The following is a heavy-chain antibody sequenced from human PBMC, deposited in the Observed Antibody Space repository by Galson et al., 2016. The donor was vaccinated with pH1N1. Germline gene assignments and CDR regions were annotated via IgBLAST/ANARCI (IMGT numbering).Heavy chain of an antibody. V-gene: IGHV1-46*01. D-gene: IGHD2-15*01. J-gene: IGHJ3*02. CDR1: GDTFSSYY. CDR2: INPSGGST. Sequence: SVKVSCKASGDTFSSYYMHWVRQAPGQGLEWMGIINPSGGSTRYAEKFQGRVTMTRDTSTSTVYMELSGLRSDDTAVYYCAYRGYCSGGSCYAFDSWSQGTMVTVSS. CDR3: AYRGYCSGGSCYAFDS.